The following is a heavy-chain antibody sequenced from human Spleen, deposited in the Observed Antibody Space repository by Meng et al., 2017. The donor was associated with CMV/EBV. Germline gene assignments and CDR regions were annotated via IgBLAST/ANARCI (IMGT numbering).Heavy chain of an antibody. D-gene: IGHD4-11*01. V-gene: IGHV3-30*02. CDR2: IRYDGSNK. Sequence: FTFSNAWMSWVRQAPGKGLEWVAFIRYDGSNKYYADSVKGRFTISRDNSKNTLYLQMNSLRTEDTAVYSCAKNRGDYNDYAGWFDPWGQGTLVTVSS. J-gene: IGHJ5*02. CDR3: AKNRGDYNDYAGWFDP. CDR1: FTFSNAW.